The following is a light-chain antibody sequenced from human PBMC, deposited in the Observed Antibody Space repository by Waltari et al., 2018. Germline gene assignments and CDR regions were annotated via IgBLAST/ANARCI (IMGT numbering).Light chain of an antibody. CDR3: QKHDRLPAT. CDR1: QSIGRY. J-gene: IGKJ1*01. CDR2: GAS. Sequence: EIVLTQSPDTLSLSPGERATLSCRASQSIGRYLVWYQQKPGQAPRLLIYGASTSASGIPDRFSGSCSVTDFSLTISRLEPEDFAVYHCQKHDRLPATFGQGTKVEIK. V-gene: IGKV3-20*01.